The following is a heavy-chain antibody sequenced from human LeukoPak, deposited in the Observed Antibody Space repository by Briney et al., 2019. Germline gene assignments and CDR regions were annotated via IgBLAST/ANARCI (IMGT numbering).Heavy chain of an antibody. D-gene: IGHD3-3*01. V-gene: IGHV4-61*02. CDR1: GGSISSGSYY. CDR2: IYTSGST. Sequence: PSETLSLTCTVSGGSISSGSYYWSWIRQPAGKGLEWIGRIYTSGSTNYNPSLKSRVTISVDTSKNQFSLKLSSVTAADTAVYYCAREVGGSIFGVVTNWFDPWGQGTLVTVSS. J-gene: IGHJ5*02. CDR3: AREVGGSIFGVVTNWFDP.